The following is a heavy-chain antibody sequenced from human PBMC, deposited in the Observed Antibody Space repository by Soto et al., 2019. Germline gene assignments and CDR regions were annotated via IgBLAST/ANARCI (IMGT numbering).Heavy chain of an antibody. D-gene: IGHD1-26*01. CDR3: ARPNFSGTYYAFDI. V-gene: IGHV3-33*01. CDR1: GFTFSRYG. Sequence: PGGSLRLSCAASGFTFSRYGMHWVRQAPGKGLEWVAVIWYDGSNKYYADSVEGRFTISRDNSKNTLFLQMNSLRAEDTAVYYCARPNFSGTYYAFDIWGQGTMVTVSS. J-gene: IGHJ3*02. CDR2: IWYDGSNK.